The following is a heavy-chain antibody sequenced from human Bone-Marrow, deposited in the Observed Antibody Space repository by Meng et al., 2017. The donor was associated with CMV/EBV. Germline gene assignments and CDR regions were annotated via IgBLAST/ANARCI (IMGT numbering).Heavy chain of an antibody. J-gene: IGHJ3*02. Sequence: ASVKVSCKASGYTFTGYYMHWVRQAPGQGLEWMGWINPNSGGTNYAQKFQGRVTMTRDTSISTAYMELSRRRSDDTAVYYCAREGEGGLPAANTFDIWGQGKMVTVSS. CDR3: AREGEGGLPAANTFDI. V-gene: IGHV1-2*02. CDR2: INPNSGGT. D-gene: IGHD2-2*01. CDR1: GYTFTGYY.